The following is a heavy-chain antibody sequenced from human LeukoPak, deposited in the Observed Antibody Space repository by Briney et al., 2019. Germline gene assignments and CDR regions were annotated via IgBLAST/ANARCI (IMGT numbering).Heavy chain of an antibody. CDR2: ISTIGYT. J-gene: IGHJ4*02. CDR3: TRRNCTRTSCYASD. V-gene: IGHV3-11*06. Sequence: GGSLRLSCTASGFIFSDYYMGWVRQAPGQGLEWISYISTIGYTSYADSVKGRFTISRDTAKKSVYLQMNSLRAEDTSIYYCTRRNCTRTSCYASDWGQGTLVTVSS. D-gene: IGHD2-2*01. CDR1: GFIFSDYY.